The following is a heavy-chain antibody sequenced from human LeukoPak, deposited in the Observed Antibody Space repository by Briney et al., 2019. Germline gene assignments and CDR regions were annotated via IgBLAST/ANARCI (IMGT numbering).Heavy chain of an antibody. Sequence: PGGSLRLSCAASGFTFNSYAMNWVRQAPGRGLEWVSAISGSGHSTYYADSVKGRFSISRDNSKNTLYLQMNSLRAEDTAVYYCARDIYDSSGYSVAFDIWGQGTMVTVSS. CDR2: ISGSGHST. J-gene: IGHJ3*02. V-gene: IGHV3-23*01. CDR1: GFTFNSYA. D-gene: IGHD3-22*01. CDR3: ARDIYDSSGYSVAFDI.